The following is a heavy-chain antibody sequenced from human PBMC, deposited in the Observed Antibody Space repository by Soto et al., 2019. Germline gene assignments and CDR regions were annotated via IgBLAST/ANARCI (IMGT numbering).Heavy chain of an antibody. D-gene: IGHD3-22*01. CDR3: ARQGQEVVIRYYYGMAV. Sequence: SVKVSCKASGGTFSSYAISWVRQAPGQGLEWMGGIIPIFGTANYAQKFQGRVTITADESTSTAYMELSSLRSEDTAVYYCARQGQEVVIRYYYGMAVWGQGTTVTVSS. J-gene: IGHJ6*02. CDR2: IIPIFGTA. V-gene: IGHV1-69*13. CDR1: GGTFSSYA.